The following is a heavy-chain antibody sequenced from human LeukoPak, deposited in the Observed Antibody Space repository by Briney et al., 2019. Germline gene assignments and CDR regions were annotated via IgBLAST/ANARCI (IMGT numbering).Heavy chain of an antibody. CDR2: IYYSGST. J-gene: IGHJ4*02. CDR3: ARRITMVRGVINYFDY. D-gene: IGHD3-10*01. Sequence: SETLSLTCTVSGGSISSSSYYWGWIRQPPGKGLEWIGSIYYSGSTYYNPSLKSRVTISVDTSKNQFSLKLSSVTAADTAVYYCARRITMVRGVINYFDYWGQGTLVTVSS. V-gene: IGHV4-39*01. CDR1: GGSISSSSYY.